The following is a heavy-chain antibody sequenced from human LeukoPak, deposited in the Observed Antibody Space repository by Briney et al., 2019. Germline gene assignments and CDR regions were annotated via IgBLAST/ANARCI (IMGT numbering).Heavy chain of an antibody. CDR2: IYYSGST. CDR3: ARDFTSSRGNWFDP. V-gene: IGHV4-30-4*08. J-gene: IGHJ5*02. D-gene: IGHD2-2*01. Sequence: PSQTLSLTCTVSGGSISSGDYYWSWIRQPPWKGLEWIGYIYYSGSTYYNPSLKSRVTISVDTSKNQFSLKLSSVTAADTAVYYSARDFTSSRGNWFDPWGQGTQVTVSS. CDR1: GGSISSGDYY.